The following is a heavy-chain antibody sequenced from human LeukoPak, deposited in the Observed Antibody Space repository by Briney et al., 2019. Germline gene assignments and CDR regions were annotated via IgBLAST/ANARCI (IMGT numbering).Heavy chain of an antibody. Sequence: SETLSLTCAVYGGSFSGYYWSWIRQPPGKGLEWIGNIYYSGSTYYNPSLKSRVTISVDTSKNQFSLKLSSVTPEDTAVYYCARVSASYPPDYWGQGTLVTVSS. CDR3: ARVSASYPPDY. D-gene: IGHD3-10*01. CDR1: GGSFSGYY. J-gene: IGHJ4*02. V-gene: IGHV4-34*01. CDR2: IYYSGST.